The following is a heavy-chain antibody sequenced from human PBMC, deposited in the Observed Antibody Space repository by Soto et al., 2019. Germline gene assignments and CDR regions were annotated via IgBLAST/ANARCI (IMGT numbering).Heavy chain of an antibody. V-gene: IGHV1-2*02. CDR1: GYTFTGHY. CDR2: IGPESGAT. Sequence: ASVKVSCKPSGYTFTGHYIHWVRQAPQQGPEWMGEIGPESGATRYAQKFRGRVTMTMGTSITTVYMELKNLSPDDTAVYYCGRGRSGQIVIVYWGQGTPVTVSS. J-gene: IGHJ4*02. CDR3: GRGRSGQIVIVY. D-gene: IGHD1-26*01.